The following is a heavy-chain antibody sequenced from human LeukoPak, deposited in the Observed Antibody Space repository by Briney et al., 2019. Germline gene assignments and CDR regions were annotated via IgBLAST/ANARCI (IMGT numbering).Heavy chain of an antibody. D-gene: IGHD2-15*01. V-gene: IGHV1-46*01. CDR1: GYTFTSYY. CDR2: INPSGGST. Sequence: ASVKVPCKASGYTFTSYYMHWVRQAPGQGLEWMGIINPSGGSTSYAQKFQGRVTMTRDMSTSTVYMELSSLRSEDTAVYYCARCDHFEVAAKRDWYFDLWGRGTLVTVSS. J-gene: IGHJ2*01. CDR3: ARCDHFEVAAKRDWYFDL.